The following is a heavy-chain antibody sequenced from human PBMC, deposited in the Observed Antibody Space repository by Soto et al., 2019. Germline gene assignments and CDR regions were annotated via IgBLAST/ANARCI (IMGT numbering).Heavy chain of an antibody. V-gene: IGHV1-69*02. J-gene: IGHJ6*02. CDR2: IIPILGIA. CDR1: GGTFSSYT. CDR3: ATPSRVEMATITYCYYGMDV. D-gene: IGHD5-12*01. Sequence: SVKVSCKASGGTFSSYTISWVRQAPGQGLEWMGRIIPILGIANYAQKFQGRVTITADKSTSTAYMELSSLRSEDTAVYYCATPSRVEMATITYCYYGMDVWGQGTTVTVSS.